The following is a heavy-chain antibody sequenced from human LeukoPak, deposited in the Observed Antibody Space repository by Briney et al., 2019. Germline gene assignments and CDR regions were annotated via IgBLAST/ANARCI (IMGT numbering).Heavy chain of an antibody. CDR3: ARPRFVVVPAAPFDY. J-gene: IGHJ4*02. CDR1: GFTFSSYA. CDR2: ISYDGSNK. D-gene: IGHD2-2*01. Sequence: GGSLRLSCAASGFTFSSYAMHWVRQAPGKGLEWVAVISYDGSNKYYADSVKGRFTISRDNSKNTLYLQMNSLRAEDTAVYYCARPRFVVVPAAPFDYWGQGTLVTVSS. V-gene: IGHV3-30-3*01.